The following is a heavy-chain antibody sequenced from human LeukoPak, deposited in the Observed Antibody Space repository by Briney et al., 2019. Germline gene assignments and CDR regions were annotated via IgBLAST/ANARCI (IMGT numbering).Heavy chain of an antibody. CDR3: ARERGYNFVDY. V-gene: IGHV4-59*01. J-gene: IGHJ4*02. D-gene: IGHD1-1*01. CDR2: IYYSGST. CDR1: GGSISSYY. Sequence: SETLSLTCTVSGGSISSYYWSWIRQPPGKGLEWIGYIYYSGSTNYNPSLKSRVTISVDTSKNQFSLELSSVTAADTAVYYCARERGYNFVDYWGQGTLVTVSS.